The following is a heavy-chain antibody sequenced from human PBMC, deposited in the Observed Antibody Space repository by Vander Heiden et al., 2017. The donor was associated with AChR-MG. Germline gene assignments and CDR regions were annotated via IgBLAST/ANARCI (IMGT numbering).Heavy chain of an antibody. CDR1: GFTFTNYP. CDR3: ARELTGSFYFDF. Sequence: QVQLVQSGAEVKKPGASLKVSCKTSGFTFTNYPMHWVRQAPGQGLEWVGTINPSLDSTHYAQKFQGRVRMTRDTSTKTVYMDMTSLRPEDTAVYFCARELTGSFYFDFWGQGSLVTVSS. CDR2: INPSLDST. D-gene: IGHD1-26*01. V-gene: IGHV1-46*03. J-gene: IGHJ4*02.